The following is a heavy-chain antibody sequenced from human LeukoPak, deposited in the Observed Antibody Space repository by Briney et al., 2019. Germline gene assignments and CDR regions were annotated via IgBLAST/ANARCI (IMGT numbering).Heavy chain of an antibody. CDR3: AREGTVRWFDP. CDR2: IYHSGFN. CDR1: GYSISSGYY. V-gene: IGHV4-38-2*02. D-gene: IGHD1-14*01. J-gene: IGHJ5*02. Sequence: SETLSLTCSVSGYSISSGYYWSWIRQSPGKGLEWIGSIYHSGFNYYNPSLKSRATMSVDTSKNEFSLKLSSVTAADTAIFYCAREGTVRWFDPWGQGTLVTVSS.